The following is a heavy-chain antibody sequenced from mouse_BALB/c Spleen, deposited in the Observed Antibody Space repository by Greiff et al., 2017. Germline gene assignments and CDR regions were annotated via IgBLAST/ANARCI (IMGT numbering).Heavy chain of an antibody. CDR1: GYSITSDYA. Sequence: EVQLQESGPGLVKPSQSLSLTCTVTGYSITSDYAWNWIRQFPGNKLEWMGYISYSGSTSYNPSLKSRISITRDTSKNQFFLQLNSVTTEDTATYYCARRGGDAMDYWGQGTSVTVSS. J-gene: IGHJ4*01. CDR2: ISYSGST. D-gene: IGHD1-1*02. CDR3: ARRGGDAMDY. V-gene: IGHV3-2*02.